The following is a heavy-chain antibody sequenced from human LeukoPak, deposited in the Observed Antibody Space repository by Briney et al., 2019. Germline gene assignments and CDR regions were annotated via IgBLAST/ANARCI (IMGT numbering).Heavy chain of an antibody. J-gene: IGHJ4*02. CDR2: INHSGST. D-gene: IGHD2-2*01. Sequence: SETLSLTCAVYGGSFSGYYWSWIRQPPGKGLEWIGEINHSGSTNYNPSLKSRVTISVDTSKNQFSMKLSAVTAADTAVYYCARLGYCSSTSCPRWGQGTLVTVS. V-gene: IGHV4-34*01. CDR3: ARLGYCSSTSCPR. CDR1: GGSFSGYY.